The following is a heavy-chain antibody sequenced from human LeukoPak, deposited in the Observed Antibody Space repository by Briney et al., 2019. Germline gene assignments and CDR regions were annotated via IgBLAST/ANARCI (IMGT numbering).Heavy chain of an antibody. CDR1: GGSINSSSYY. CDR3: ARVDQENRGHAFDI. Sequence: SETLSLTCTVSGGSINSSSYYWSWIRQPPGKGLEWIGYIYYSGSTNYNPSLKSRVTISVDTSKNQFSLKLSSVTAADTAVYYCARVDQENRGHAFDIWGQGTMVTVSS. J-gene: IGHJ3*02. CDR2: IYYSGST. V-gene: IGHV4-61*01.